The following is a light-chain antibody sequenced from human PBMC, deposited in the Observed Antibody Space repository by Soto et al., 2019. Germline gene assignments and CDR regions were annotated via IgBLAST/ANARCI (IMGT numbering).Light chain of an antibody. CDR3: QVWNSSSDHVV. CDR2: YNT. J-gene: IGLJ2*01. CDR1: NIGTKN. V-gene: IGLV3-21*04. Sequence: SYELTQPPSVSVAPGKTARITGGGHNIGTKNVHWFQQKPGQAPVLVIYYNTDRPSGIPERFSGSNSGNTATLTISRVEAGDEADYYCQVWNSSSDHVVFGGGTKLTVL.